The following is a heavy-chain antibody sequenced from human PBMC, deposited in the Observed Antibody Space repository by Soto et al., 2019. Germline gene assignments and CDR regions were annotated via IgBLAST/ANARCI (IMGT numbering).Heavy chain of an antibody. CDR1: GFTFSSYA. CDR2: ISGSGGST. J-gene: IGHJ6*02. V-gene: IGHV3-23*01. D-gene: IGHD2-2*01. CDR3: AKDKGGPAAYYDYDCMDV. Sequence: EVQLLESGGGLVQPGGSLRLSCAASGFTFSSYAMSWVRQAPGKGLEWVSAISGSGGSTYYADSVKGRFTISRDNSKNTLYLQMHSLRAEDTAVDYCAKDKGGPAAYYDYDCMDVWGQGTTVTVSS.